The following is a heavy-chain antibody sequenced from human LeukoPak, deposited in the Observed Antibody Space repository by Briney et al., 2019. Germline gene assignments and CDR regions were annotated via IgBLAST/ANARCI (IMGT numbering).Heavy chain of an antibody. CDR3: AKDNYYGSGTYYPYYFDY. V-gene: IGHV3-30*02. D-gene: IGHD3-10*01. CDR1: GFIFVDYA. J-gene: IGHJ4*02. Sequence: GGSLRLSCVGSGFIFVDYAMHWVRQAPGKGLEWVAFIRYDGSNKYYVDSVKGRFTISRDNSKNTLYLQMNSLRPEDTAVYYCAKDNYYGSGTYYPYYFDYWGQGTLVTVSS. CDR2: IRYDGSNK.